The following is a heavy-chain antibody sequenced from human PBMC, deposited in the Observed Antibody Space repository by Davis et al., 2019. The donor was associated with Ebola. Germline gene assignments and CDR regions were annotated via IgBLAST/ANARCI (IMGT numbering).Heavy chain of an antibody. CDR1: GYTFTGHY. J-gene: IGHJ4*02. CDR3: ARDRSYNDGAAMGFDY. Sequence: ASVKVSCKASGYTFTGHYLHWVRQTPGQGLEWMGWINPNSGDTNYALKFQGRVTMTRDTSVSTAYMDLRRLRSDDMALYYCARDRSYNDGAAMGFDYWGQGTPVTVSS. D-gene: IGHD5-18*01. CDR2: INPNSGDT. V-gene: IGHV1-2*02.